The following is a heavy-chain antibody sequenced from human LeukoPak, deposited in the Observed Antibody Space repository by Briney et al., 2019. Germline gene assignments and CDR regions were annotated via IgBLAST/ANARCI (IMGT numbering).Heavy chain of an antibody. V-gene: IGHV3-30*18. J-gene: IGHJ6*02. CDR3: AKDRAELLRYYYYTMDV. D-gene: IGHD1-7*01. Sequence: PGRSLRLSCAASGFTFNSYGMHWVRQAPGKGLEWVAVISYDGSNKYYGNSVKGRFTISRNNSKDTLYLLMNSLRGEDTAVYYCAKDRAELLRYYYYTMDVWGQGTTVTVSS. CDR2: ISYDGSNK. CDR1: GFTFNSYG.